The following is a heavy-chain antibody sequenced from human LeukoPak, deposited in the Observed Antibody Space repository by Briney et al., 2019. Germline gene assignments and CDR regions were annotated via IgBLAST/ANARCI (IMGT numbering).Heavy chain of an antibody. CDR2: INPNSGGT. Sequence: GASVKVSYKASGYSFTGYYMHWVRQAPGQGLEWMGWINPNSGGTDYVQKFQGRVTLTRDTAISTAYMELSRLRSDDTAVYYCARKLENLVCFDLWGRGTQVTVSS. J-gene: IGHJ2*01. CDR1: GYSFTGYY. CDR3: ARKLENLVCFDL. D-gene: IGHD1-1*01. V-gene: IGHV1-2*02.